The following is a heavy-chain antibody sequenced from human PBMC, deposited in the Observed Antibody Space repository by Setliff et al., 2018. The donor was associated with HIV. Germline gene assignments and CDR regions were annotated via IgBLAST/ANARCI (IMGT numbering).Heavy chain of an antibody. V-gene: IGHV1-46*01. D-gene: IGHD3-10*01. CDR3: ARDTGGRITMVRGVMGALDY. J-gene: IGHJ4*02. Sequence: ASVKVSCKASGYSFSNYAIHWVRQAPGQGLEWMGWINPSGGSTSYAQKFQGRVTMTRDTSTSTVYMELSSLRSEDTAVYYRARDTGGRITMVRGVMGALDYWGQGTLVTVSS. CDR1: GYSFSNYA. CDR2: INPSGGST.